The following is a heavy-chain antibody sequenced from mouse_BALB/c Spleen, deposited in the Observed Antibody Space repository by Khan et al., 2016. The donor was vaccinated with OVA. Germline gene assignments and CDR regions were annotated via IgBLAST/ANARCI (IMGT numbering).Heavy chain of an antibody. CDR3: ARWFTY. V-gene: IGHV3-2*02. J-gene: IGHJ3*01. CDR2: ISYSGST. Sequence: EVQLQESGPGLVKPSQSLSLTCTVTGYSITSDYAWNWIRQFPGNKLEWMGYISYSGSTTYNPSLKSRISITRDTSKNQFFLQLNSVTTEDTATYYCARWFTYWGQGTLDTVSA. CDR1: GYSITSDYA.